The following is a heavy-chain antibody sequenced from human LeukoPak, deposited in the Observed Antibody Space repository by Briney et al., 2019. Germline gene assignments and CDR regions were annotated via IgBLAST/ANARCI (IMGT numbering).Heavy chain of an antibody. CDR3: ARDYPVVGATGY. V-gene: IGHV1-46*01. Sequence: GASVKVSCKASGYTFTSYYMHWVRQAPGQGLEWMGIINPSGGSTSYAQKFQGRVTMTRDTSTSTVYMELSSLRSEDPAVYYCARDYPVVGATGYWGQRTLVTVSS. J-gene: IGHJ4*02. CDR2: INPSGGST. D-gene: IGHD1-26*01. CDR1: GYTFTSYY.